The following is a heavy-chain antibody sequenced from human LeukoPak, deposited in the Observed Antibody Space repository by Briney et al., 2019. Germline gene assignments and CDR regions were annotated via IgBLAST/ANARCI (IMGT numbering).Heavy chain of an antibody. CDR2: IYYSGST. V-gene: IGHV4-30-4*08. J-gene: IGHJ4*02. CDR3: ARATVGIAAAGMLRGFYFDY. CDR1: GGSISSGDYY. D-gene: IGHD6-13*01. Sequence: SQTLSLTCTVSGGSISSGDYYWSWIRQPPGKGLEWIGYIYYSGSTYYNPSLKSRVTISVDTSKNQFSLNLSSVTAADTAVYYCARATVGIAAAGMLRGFYFDYWGQGTLVTVSS.